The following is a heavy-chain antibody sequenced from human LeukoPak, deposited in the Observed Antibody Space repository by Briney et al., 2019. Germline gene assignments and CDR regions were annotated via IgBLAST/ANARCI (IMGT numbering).Heavy chain of an antibody. Sequence: GGSLRLSCAASGFTYTSYAMSWVRQAPGKGLEWVSGISGGGGSTYYADSVKGRFTISRDNSKKTLYLQMNSLRAEDTAVYYCAKDLYYDILTGYASHWGQGTLVTVSS. J-gene: IGHJ4*02. CDR2: ISGGGGST. CDR3: AKDLYYDILTGYASH. CDR1: GFTYTSYA. D-gene: IGHD3-9*01. V-gene: IGHV3-23*01.